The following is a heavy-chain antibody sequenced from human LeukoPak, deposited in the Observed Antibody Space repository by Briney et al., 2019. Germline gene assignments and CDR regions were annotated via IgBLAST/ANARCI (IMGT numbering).Heavy chain of an antibody. Sequence: PSETLSLTCTVSGGSISSSSYDWGWIRQPPGKGVERNGSIYYSGSTYYNPSLNSRVTISVDTPKIQFSLKLSSVTAADTAVYYCARHSAYYYASSGFDYWGQGTLVTVSS. CDR1: GGSISSSSYD. CDR2: IYYSGST. CDR3: ARHSAYYYASSGFDY. J-gene: IGHJ4*02. V-gene: IGHV4-39*01. D-gene: IGHD3-22*01.